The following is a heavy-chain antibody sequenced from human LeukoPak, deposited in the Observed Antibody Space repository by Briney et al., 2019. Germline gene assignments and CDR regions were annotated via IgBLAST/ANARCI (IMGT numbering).Heavy chain of an antibody. D-gene: IGHD3-22*01. CDR3: ARAEGYYDSSGNDAFDI. Sequence: GGSLRLSCAASGFTFSCYGMHWVRQAPGKRLEWVAVIWYDGSNKYYADSVKGRFTISRDNSKNTLYLQMNSLRAEDTAVYYCARAEGYYDSSGNDAFDIWGQGTRVTGAS. V-gene: IGHV3-33*01. CDR2: IWYDGSNK. CDR1: GFTFSCYG. J-gene: IGHJ3*02.